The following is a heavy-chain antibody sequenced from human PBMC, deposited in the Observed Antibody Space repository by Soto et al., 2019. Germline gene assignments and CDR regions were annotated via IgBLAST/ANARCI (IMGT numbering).Heavy chain of an antibody. D-gene: IGHD3-9*01. Sequence: SETLSLTCTVSGGSISSYYWSWIRQPPGKGLEWIGYIYYSGSTNYNPSLKSRVTISVDTSKNQFSLKLGSVTAADTAVYYCAREVKYYDILTGYWDYFDYWGQGTLVTVSS. CDR3: AREVKYYDILTGYWDYFDY. CDR1: GGSISSYY. J-gene: IGHJ4*02. CDR2: IYYSGST. V-gene: IGHV4-59*01.